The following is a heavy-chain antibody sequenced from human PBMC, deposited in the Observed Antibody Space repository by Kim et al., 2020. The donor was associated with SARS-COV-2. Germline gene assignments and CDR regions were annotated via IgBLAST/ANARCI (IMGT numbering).Heavy chain of an antibody. D-gene: IGHD2-15*01. J-gene: IGHJ4*03. CDR3: ASRYCNGGTCYSDY. Sequence: AESVKGRFTISRDNAKNSLYLQLSSLRVEDTAVYYCASRYCNGGTCYSDYWGQGTLVTVSS. V-gene: IGHV3-21*01.